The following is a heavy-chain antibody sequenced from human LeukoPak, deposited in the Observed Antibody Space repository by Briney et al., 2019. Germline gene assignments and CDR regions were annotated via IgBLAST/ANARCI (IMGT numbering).Heavy chain of an antibody. CDR2: IYSGGST. Sequence: PGGSLRLSCAASGFTVSSNYMSWVRQAPGKGLEWVSVIYSGGSTYYADSVKGRFTISRDNPKNTLCLQMNSLRAEDTAVYYCARDRGSDWELLSWGQGTMVTVSS. CDR1: GFTVSSNY. D-gene: IGHD1-26*01. V-gene: IGHV3-66*01. CDR3: ARDRGSDWELLS. J-gene: IGHJ3*01.